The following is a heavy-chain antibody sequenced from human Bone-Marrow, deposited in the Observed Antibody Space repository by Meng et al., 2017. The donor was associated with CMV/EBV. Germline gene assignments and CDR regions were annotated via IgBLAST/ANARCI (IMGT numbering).Heavy chain of an antibody. J-gene: IGHJ3*02. CDR1: GGSISSYY. V-gene: IGHV4-59*01. D-gene: IGHD5-24*01. CDR3: ARDGYNLPLDI. Sequence: GSLRLSCTVSGGSISSYYWNWIRQPPGKGLEWIGYIYYSGSTNYNPSLKSRVTISVDTSKNQFSLKLSSVTAADTAVYYCARDGYNLPLDIWGQGTMVTVSS. CDR2: IYYSGST.